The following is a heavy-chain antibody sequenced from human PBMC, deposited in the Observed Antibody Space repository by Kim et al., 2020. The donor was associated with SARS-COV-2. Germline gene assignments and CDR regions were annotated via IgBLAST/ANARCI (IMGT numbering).Heavy chain of an antibody. Sequence: SETLSLTCAVYGGSFSGYYWSWIRQPPGKGLEWIGEINHSGSTNYNPSLKSRVTISVDTSKNQFSLKLSSVTAADTAVYYCARASGWRRRAEYFQHWGQGTLVTVSS. CDR1: GGSFSGYY. CDR3: ARASGWRRRAEYFQH. V-gene: IGHV4-34*01. D-gene: IGHD1-26*01. CDR2: INHSGST. J-gene: IGHJ1*01.